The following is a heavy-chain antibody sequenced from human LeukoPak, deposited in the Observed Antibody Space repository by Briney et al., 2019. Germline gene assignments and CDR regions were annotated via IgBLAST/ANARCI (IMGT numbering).Heavy chain of an antibody. J-gene: IGHJ4*02. CDR1: GASISSYY. D-gene: IGHD1-26*01. Sequence: PSETLSLTCTVSGASISSYYWSWIRQPPGKGLEWIAYIYYGGNTNYNPSLKGRVTISVDRSKNQFSLKLSSVTAADTAAYYCARGPGSYYEFDYWGQGTLVTVSS. CDR2: IYYGGNT. CDR3: ARGPGSYYEFDY. V-gene: IGHV4-59*01.